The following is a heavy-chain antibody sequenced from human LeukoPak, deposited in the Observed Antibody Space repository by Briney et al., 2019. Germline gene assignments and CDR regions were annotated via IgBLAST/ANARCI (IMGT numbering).Heavy chain of an antibody. D-gene: IGHD5-18*01. V-gene: IGHV6-1*01. Sequence: SQTLSLTCAISGDSVSSNSAAWNWIRQPPSRGLEWLGRTYYRSKLYNDYAVSVKNRITINPDTSKNQFSLQLNSVTPEDTAVYYCAREVGYSYGTVGSGRDYYYYYMDVWGKGTMVTVSS. CDR1: GDSVSSNSAA. CDR2: TYYRSKLYN. J-gene: IGHJ6*03. CDR3: AREVGYSYGTVGSGRDYYYYYMDV.